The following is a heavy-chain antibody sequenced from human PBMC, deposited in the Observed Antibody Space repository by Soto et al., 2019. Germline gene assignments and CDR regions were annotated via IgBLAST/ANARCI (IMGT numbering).Heavy chain of an antibody. CDR1: GFTFSSYA. Sequence: GGSLRLSCAASGFTFSSYAMSWVRQAPGKGLEWVAAISGSGGRKYYADSVKGRFTISRDNSKNTLYLQMNSLRAEDTAVYYCAKEYSSLYYYYYGMDVWGQGTTVTVSS. V-gene: IGHV3-23*01. D-gene: IGHD6-13*01. CDR2: ISGSGGRK. J-gene: IGHJ6*02. CDR3: AKEYSSLYYYYYGMDV.